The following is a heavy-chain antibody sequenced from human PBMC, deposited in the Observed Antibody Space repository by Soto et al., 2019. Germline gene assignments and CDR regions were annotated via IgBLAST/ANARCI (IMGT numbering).Heavy chain of an antibody. V-gene: IGHV3-53*04. Sequence: GGSLRLSCAASGFTVSSNYMSWVRQAPGKGLEWVSVIYSGGSTYYADSVKGRFTISRHNSKNTLYLQMNSLRAEDTAVYCCASIAAAGIYYYYYMDVWGKGTTVTVSS. CDR2: IYSGGST. J-gene: IGHJ6*03. CDR3: ASIAAAGIYYYYYMDV. CDR1: GFTVSSNY. D-gene: IGHD6-13*01.